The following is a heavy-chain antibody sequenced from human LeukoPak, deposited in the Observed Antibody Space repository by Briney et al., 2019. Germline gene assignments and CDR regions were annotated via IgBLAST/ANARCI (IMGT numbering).Heavy chain of an antibody. D-gene: IGHD4-23*01. CDR3: ARTHDYGGNYFDY. CDR1: GGSISSYY. Sequence: SETLSLTCTVSGGSISSYYWSWIRQPPGKGLEWIGYIYYSGSTNYNPSLKSRVTISVDTSKNQFSLKLSSVTAADTAVYYCARTHDYGGNYFDYWGQGTLVTVPS. V-gene: IGHV4-59*08. CDR2: IYYSGST. J-gene: IGHJ4*02.